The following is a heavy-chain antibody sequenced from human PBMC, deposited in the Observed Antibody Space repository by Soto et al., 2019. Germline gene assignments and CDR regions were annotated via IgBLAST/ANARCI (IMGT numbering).Heavy chain of an antibody. D-gene: IGHD5-12*01. J-gene: IGHJ3*01. Sequence: QVQLVQSGAEVKKLGASVKVSCQAYGYTFAAYYIHWLRQAPGQGLEWMGWINPNVGDSKFAPKFQGAFSTTADKSVATVYLELSRLISDDTAVYYCASALSGWILSSFDFWGQGTMVTVSA. V-gene: IGHV1-2*02. CDR3: ASALSGWILSSFDF. CDR2: INPNVGDS. CDR1: GYTFAAYY.